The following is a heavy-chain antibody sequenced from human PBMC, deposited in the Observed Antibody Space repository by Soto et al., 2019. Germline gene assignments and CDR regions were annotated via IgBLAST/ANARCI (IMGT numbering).Heavy chain of an antibody. CDR1: GGTFSGYY. CDR2: INDRGTI. D-gene: IGHD3-9*01. J-gene: IGHJ2*01. V-gene: IGHV4-34*01. Sequence: QVQLQQWGAGPLRPLETLSLTCGVSGGTFSGYYWAWIRQSPGKGLEWIGEINDRGTINYNPSLNSRVSISMYTSKNHYSLNLRSVTAADTAVYYCARESHDILTGPPWVWYFDLWGRGTLVTVSS. CDR3: ARESHDILTGPPWVWYFDL.